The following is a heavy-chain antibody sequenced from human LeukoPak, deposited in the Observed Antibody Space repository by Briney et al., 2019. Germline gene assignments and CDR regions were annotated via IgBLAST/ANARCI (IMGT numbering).Heavy chain of an antibody. Sequence: ASVKVSCKASGGTFSSYAISWVRQAPGQGLEWMGRIIPILGIANYAQKFQGRVTITADKSTSTAYMELSSLRSEDTAVYYCARSPGFWSGQFDYWGQGTLVTVSS. V-gene: IGHV1-69*04. D-gene: IGHD3-3*01. CDR1: GGTFSSYA. CDR3: ARSPGFWSGQFDY. CDR2: IIPILGIA. J-gene: IGHJ4*02.